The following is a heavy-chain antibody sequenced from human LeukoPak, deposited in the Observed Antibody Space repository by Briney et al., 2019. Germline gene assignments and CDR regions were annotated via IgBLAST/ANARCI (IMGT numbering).Heavy chain of an antibody. CDR3: ARYSAVSSPGPFDM. CDR2: INQHGSEE. Sequence: PGGSLRLSCAASGFTFSNHWMTWVRQAPGKGLEWVANINQHGSEEYYLDSVKGRFTISRDNAKNSVYLQMSSLRVEDTAMYYCARYSAVSSPGPFDMWGQGTMVTVSS. D-gene: IGHD5/OR15-5a*01. V-gene: IGHV3-7*03. CDR1: GFTFSNHW. J-gene: IGHJ3*02.